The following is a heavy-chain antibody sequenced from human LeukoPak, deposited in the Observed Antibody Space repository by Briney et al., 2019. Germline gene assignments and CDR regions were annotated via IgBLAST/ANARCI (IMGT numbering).Heavy chain of an antibody. CDR2: INPSGGST. J-gene: IGHJ4*02. V-gene: IGHV1-46*01. D-gene: IGHD3-22*01. CDR3: ASGDYYDSSGYPEGFDY. CDR1: GYTFTSYY. Sequence: GASVKVSCKASGYTFTSYYMHWVRQAPGQGLEWMGIINPSGGSTSYAQKFQGRVTMTRDTSTSTVYMELSSLRSEDTAVYYCASGDYYDSSGYPEGFDYWGQGTLVTVSS.